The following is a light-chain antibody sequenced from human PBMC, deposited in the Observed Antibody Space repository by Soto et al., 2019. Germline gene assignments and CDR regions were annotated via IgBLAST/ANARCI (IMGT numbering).Light chain of an antibody. V-gene: IGLV1-44*01. CDR3: AAWDDSLNAVV. Sequence: QAVLTQPPSVSGTPGHRVTISCSGTNSNIGRNTVSWYQHLPGSPPKLLIYDSNRRPSGVPGRFSGSESGTSASLAISGLQSEDEADYYCAAWDDSLNAVVFGGGTKLTVL. J-gene: IGLJ2*01. CDR1: NSNIGRNT. CDR2: DSN.